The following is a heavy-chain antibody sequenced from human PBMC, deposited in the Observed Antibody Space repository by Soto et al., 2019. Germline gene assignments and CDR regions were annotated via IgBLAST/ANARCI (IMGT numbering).Heavy chain of an antibody. CDR1: GYTFSNFG. D-gene: IGHD4-17*01. V-gene: IGHV1-18*01. J-gene: IGHJ6*02. CDR2: VSGYNGKT. Sequence: QGQLVQSGTEVKKPGASVKVSCKASGYTFSNFGVSWVRQAPGQGLEWMGWVSGYNGKTIYAQTVQGRVSLTTDTSTSTAYMELRSLRSDDTAVYFCARDCVVSQTTVTTGFCYLYCGLDVWGQGTTVIVSS. CDR3: ARDCVVSQTTVTTGFCYLYCGLDV.